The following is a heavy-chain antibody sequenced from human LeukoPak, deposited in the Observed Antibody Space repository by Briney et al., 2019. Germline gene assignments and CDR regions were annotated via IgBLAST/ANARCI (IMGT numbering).Heavy chain of an antibody. CDR1: GFTFSDYY. J-gene: IGHJ6*03. V-gene: IGHV3-30*02. CDR2: IWKDGSKT. CDR3: AKGGNQLLTPYYMDV. D-gene: IGHD1-7*01. Sequence: GGSLRLSCAASGFTFSDYYMSWIRQAPGTGPEWVAFIWKDGSKTYHVDSVKGRFTISRDNSKNTLYLQMNNLRPEDTADYFCAKGGNQLLTPYYMDVWAKGPGSPSP.